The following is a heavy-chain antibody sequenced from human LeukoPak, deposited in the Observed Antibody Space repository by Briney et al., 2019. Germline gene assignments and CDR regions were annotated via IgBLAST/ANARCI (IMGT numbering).Heavy chain of an antibody. J-gene: IGHJ4*02. D-gene: IGHD6-19*01. CDR3: ARVWGSGWYVSDY. CDR2: ISSSSSYI. V-gene: IGHV3-21*01. CDR1: GGSFSGYY. Sequence: KSSETLSLTCAVYGGSFSGYYWSWIRQPPGKGLEWVSSISSSSSYIYYADSVKGRFTISRDNAKNSLYLQMNSLRAEDTAVYYCARVWGSGWYVSDYWGQGTLVTVSS.